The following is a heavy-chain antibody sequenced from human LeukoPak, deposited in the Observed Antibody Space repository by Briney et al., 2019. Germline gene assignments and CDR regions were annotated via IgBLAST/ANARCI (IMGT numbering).Heavy chain of an antibody. CDR1: GYTFTSYG. Sequence: ASVKVSCKASGYTFTSYGISWVRQAPGQGLEWMGWISAYNGNTNYAQKLQGRVTMTTDTSTSTAYMELRSLRSDDTAVYYCARVGYYDFWSGSSPDVWGKGTTVTVSS. CDR3: ARVGYYDFWSGSSPDV. D-gene: IGHD3-3*01. V-gene: IGHV1-18*01. CDR2: ISAYNGNT. J-gene: IGHJ6*04.